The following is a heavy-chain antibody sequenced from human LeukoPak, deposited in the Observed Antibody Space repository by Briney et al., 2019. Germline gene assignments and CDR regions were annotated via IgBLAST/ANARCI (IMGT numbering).Heavy chain of an antibody. V-gene: IGHV3-48*03. CDR1: GFTFSSYE. D-gene: IGHD3-10*01. J-gene: IGHJ4*02. Sequence: PGGSLRLSCAASGFTFSSYEMNWVRQAPGKGLEWVSYISSSGSTIYYADSVKGRFTISRDNAKNSLYLQMNSLRAEDTAVYYCARDLNPPEMVGGYWAQETLVTVSS. CDR2: ISSSGSTI. CDR3: ARDLNPPEMVGGY.